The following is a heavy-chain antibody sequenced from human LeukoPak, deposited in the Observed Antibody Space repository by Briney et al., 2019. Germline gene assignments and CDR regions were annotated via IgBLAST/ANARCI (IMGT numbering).Heavy chain of an antibody. Sequence: PSQTLSLTCAVSGGSISSGGYSWSWIRLPAGTGLEWIGYIYHSGSTYYNPSLKSRVTISVDRSKNQFSLKLSSVTAADTAVYYCAREFKLSFDPWGQGTLVTVSS. CDR1: GGSISSGGYS. J-gene: IGHJ5*02. CDR2: IYHSGST. D-gene: IGHD3-16*02. CDR3: AREFKLSFDP. V-gene: IGHV4-30-2*01.